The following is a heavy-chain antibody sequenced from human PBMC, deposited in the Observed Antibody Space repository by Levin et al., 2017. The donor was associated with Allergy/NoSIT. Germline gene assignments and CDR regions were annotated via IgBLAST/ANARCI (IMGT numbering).Heavy chain of an antibody. V-gene: IGHV1-69*04. D-gene: IGHD4-11*01. J-gene: IGHJ4*02. Sequence: ASMKVSCKASGGTFTSYNINWVRQAPGEGLEWMRRIIPSVDLTNYAEKFQGRVTITADKSTSTAYMELSSLRSEDTAIYYCAREVSTVTIDRFDSWGQGTLVTVSS. CDR1: GGTFTSYN. CDR2: IIPSVDLT. CDR3: AREVSTVTIDRFDS.